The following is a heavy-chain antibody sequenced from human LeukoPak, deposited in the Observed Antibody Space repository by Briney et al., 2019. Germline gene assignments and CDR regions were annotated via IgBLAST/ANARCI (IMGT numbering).Heavy chain of an antibody. CDR2: INTNSGGT. CDR3: ARFEEGIAAAGTGGAYNWFDP. CDR1: GYTFTVNY. J-gene: IGHJ5*02. V-gene: IGHV1-2*02. Sequence: ASVNLSCKATGYTFTVNYNHWVRHRPAHGLEWKGRINTNSGGTNYAQTFHSRVTMTTDTSISTAYTVLSRPRTADTAVYYCARFEEGIAAAGTGGAYNWFDPWGQGTLVTVSS. D-gene: IGHD6-13*01.